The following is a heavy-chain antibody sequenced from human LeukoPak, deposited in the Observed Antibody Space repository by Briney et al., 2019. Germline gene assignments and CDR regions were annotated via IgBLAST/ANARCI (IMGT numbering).Heavy chain of an antibody. J-gene: IGHJ3*02. CDR3: AKLWGILTGSQDAFDI. Sequence: GGSLRLSCAASGFTFSSYGMHWVRQAPGKGLEWVAVISYDGSNKYYADSVKGRFTISRDNSKNTLYLQMNSLRAEDTAVYYCAKLWGILTGSQDAFDIWGQGTMVTVSS. D-gene: IGHD3-9*01. CDR1: GFTFSSYG. CDR2: ISYDGSNK. V-gene: IGHV3-30*18.